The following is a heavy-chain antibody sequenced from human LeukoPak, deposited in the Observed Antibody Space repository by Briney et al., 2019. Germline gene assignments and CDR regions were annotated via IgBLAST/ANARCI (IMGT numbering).Heavy chain of an antibody. CDR1: GFTFSSYG. D-gene: IGHD2-2*01. Sequence: PGRSLRLSCAASGFTFSSYGMHWVRQAPGKGLEWVAVISYDGSNKYYADSVKGRLTISRDNSKNTLYLQMNSLRAEDTAVYYCAKDPTPYVVVVPAAMVPWFDPWGQGTLVTVSS. CDR3: AKDPTPYVVVVPAAMVPWFDP. J-gene: IGHJ5*02. V-gene: IGHV3-30*18. CDR2: ISYDGSNK.